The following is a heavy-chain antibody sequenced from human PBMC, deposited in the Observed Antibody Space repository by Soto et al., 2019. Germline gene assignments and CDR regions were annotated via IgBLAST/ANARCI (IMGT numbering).Heavy chain of an antibody. D-gene: IGHD6-13*01. CDR1: GFTFSSYG. V-gene: IGHV3-30*19. Sequence: QVQLVESGGGVVQPGRSLRLSCAASGFTFSSYGMHWVRQAPGKGLEWVAVILYDGSEKYYTDSVTGRFTISRDNSKNTLYLQMNSLSADDTAVYYCAGVYSSRWSFSSQFDYWGQGTLVTVSS. CDR2: ILYDGSEK. J-gene: IGHJ4*02. CDR3: AGVYSSRWSFSSQFDY.